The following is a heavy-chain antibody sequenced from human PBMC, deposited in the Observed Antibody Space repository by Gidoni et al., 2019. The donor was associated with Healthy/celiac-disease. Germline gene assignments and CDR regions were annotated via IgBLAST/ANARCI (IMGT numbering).Heavy chain of an antibody. CDR2: INHSGST. CDR1: GGSFSGYS. V-gene: IGHV4-34*01. Sequence: QVQLQQWGAGLLKPSETLSLPCPVYGGSFSGYSWSWIRQPPGKGLEWMGEINHSGSTNYNPSLKSRVTISVDTSKNQFSLKLSAVTAAETAVYYCARGPNCGGDCYPDYWGQGTLVTVSS. D-gene: IGHD2-21*02. CDR3: ARGPNCGGDCYPDY. J-gene: IGHJ4*02.